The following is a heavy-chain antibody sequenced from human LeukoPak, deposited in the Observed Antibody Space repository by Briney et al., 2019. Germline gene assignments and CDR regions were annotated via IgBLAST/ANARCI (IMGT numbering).Heavy chain of an antibody. CDR2: INHSGST. CDR3: ARGSGWVAGGYFDY. CDR1: GGSFSGYY. V-gene: IGHV4-34*01. J-gene: IGHJ4*02. Sequence: SETLSLTCAVYGGSFSGYYWSWIRQPPGKGLEWIGEINHSGSTNYNPSLKSRVTISVDTSKNQFSLKLSSVTAADTAVYYCARGSGWVAGGYFDYWGQGTLVTVSS. D-gene: IGHD6-19*01.